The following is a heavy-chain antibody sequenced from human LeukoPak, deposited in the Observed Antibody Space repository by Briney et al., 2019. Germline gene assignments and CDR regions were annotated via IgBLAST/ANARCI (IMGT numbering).Heavy chain of an antibody. J-gene: IGHJ4*02. V-gene: IGHV4-39*01. CDR2: IYYSGST. D-gene: IGHD6-19*01. CDR3: ARRRRIAVAGLGGYFDY. CDR1: GGSISSSSYY. Sequence: TSETLSLTCTVSGGSISSSSYYWGWSRQPPGKGLEWIGSIYYSGSTYYNPSLKSRVTISVDTSKNQFSLKLSSVTAADTAVYYCARRRRIAVAGLGGYFDYWGQGTLVTVSS.